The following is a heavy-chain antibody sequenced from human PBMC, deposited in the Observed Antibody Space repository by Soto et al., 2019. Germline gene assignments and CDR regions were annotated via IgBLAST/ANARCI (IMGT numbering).Heavy chain of an antibody. CDR2: INAGNGNT. CDR1: GYTFTSYA. V-gene: IGHV1-3*01. CDR3: ARARVPITIFGVVIEYYFDY. J-gene: IGHJ4*02. Sequence: ASVKVSCKASGYTFTSYAMHWVRQAPGQRLEWMGWINAGNGNTKYSQKFQGRVTITRDTSASTAYMELSSLRSEDTAVYYCARARVPITIFGVVIEYYFDYWGKGTLVTVSS. D-gene: IGHD3-3*01.